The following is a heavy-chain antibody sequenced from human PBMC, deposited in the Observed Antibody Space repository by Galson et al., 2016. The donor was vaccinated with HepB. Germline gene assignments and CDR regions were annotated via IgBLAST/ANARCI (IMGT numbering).Heavy chain of an antibody. V-gene: IGHV4-31*03. D-gene: IGHD3-10*01. Sequence: TLSLTCTVSGGSISNGGHYWSWIRQHPGKGLEWIGYIYYTGSTYYKPSLKSRLTISIDTSKNQFSLKLSSVTAADTAVYYCARDCCDGSGSYYRYFDYWGQGILVTVSS. CDR3: ARDCCDGSGSYYRYFDY. J-gene: IGHJ4*02. CDR1: GGSISNGGHY. CDR2: IYYTGST.